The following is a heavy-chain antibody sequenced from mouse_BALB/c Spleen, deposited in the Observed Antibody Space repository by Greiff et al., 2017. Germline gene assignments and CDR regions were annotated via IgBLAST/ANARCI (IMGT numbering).Heavy chain of an antibody. Sequence: ESGPGLVKPSQSLSLTCSVTGYSITSGYYWNWIRQFPGNKLEWMGYISYDGSNNYNPSLKNRISITRDTSKNQFFLKLNSVTTEDTATYYCARDLFITTVDGAYWYFDVWGAGTTVTVSS. D-gene: IGHD1-1*01. V-gene: IGHV3-6*02. J-gene: IGHJ1*01. CDR2: ISYDGSN. CDR1: GYSITSGYY. CDR3: ARDLFITTVDGAYWYFDV.